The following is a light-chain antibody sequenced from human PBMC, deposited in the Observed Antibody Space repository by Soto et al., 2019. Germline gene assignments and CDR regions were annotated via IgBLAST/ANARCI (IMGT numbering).Light chain of an antibody. CDR3: QTWGTGPWV. CDR1: SGHSSYA. J-gene: IGLJ3*02. CDR2: VNSDGSH. Sequence: QPVLTQSPSASASLGASVKLTCTLSSGHSSYAIAWHQQQPEKGPRYLMKVNSDGSHSKGDGSPDRFSGSSSGAERYPTISSLQSADEADYYWQTWGTGPWVFGGGTKLTVL. V-gene: IGLV4-69*01.